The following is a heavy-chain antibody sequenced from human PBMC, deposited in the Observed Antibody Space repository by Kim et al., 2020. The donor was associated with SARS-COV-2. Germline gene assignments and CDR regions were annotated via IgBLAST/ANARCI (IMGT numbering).Heavy chain of an antibody. CDR3: ARESRVISSVDY. J-gene: IGHJ4*02. V-gene: IGHV4-31*02. Sequence: PALKSRVTISVDTSKNQFSLKLSSVTAADTAVYYCARESRVISSVDYWGQGTLVTVSS. D-gene: IGHD3-10*01.